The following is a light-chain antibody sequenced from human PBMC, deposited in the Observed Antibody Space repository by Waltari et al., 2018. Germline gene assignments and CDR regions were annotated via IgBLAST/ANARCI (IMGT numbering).Light chain of an antibody. CDR3: CSDAGSLWV. CDR2: DVS. CDR1: SSDVGGYNY. J-gene: IGLJ3*02. V-gene: IGLV2-11*02. Sequence: QAALPQPRSVSGSPGQSVTISCTGTSSDVGGYNYVSWYQQHPVKAPKLMIYDVSKRPSGVPDRCSSDKAGNTASLPSSGLPAADEPDYCCCSDAGSLWVFCGGTRLTVL.